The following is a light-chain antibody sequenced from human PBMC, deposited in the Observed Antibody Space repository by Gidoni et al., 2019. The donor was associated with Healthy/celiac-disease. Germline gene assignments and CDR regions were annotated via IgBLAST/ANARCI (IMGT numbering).Light chain of an antibody. J-gene: IGKJ1*01. Sequence: IVLTPSPGTLSLSPGERATLSCRASQSVSSSYLAWYQQKPGQAPRLLIYGASSRATGIPDRFSGSGSGTDFTLTISRLEPEDFAVYYCQQYGSSQWTFGQGTKVEIK. CDR2: GAS. CDR1: QSVSSSY. CDR3: QQYGSSQWT. V-gene: IGKV3-20*01.